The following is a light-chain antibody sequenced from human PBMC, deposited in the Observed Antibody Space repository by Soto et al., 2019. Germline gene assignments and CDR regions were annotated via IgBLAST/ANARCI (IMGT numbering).Light chain of an antibody. CDR1: SSDVGGYHY. CDR3: SSYTTSGTLV. J-gene: IGLJ2*01. V-gene: IGLV2-14*01. CDR2: EVS. Sequence: QSALTQPPSVSGSPGQSITISCTGTSSDVGGYHYVSWYQQHPGKVPKVMIFEVSNRPSGISHRFSGSKSGNTASLTISGLQAEDEADYYCSSYTTSGTLVFGGGTKVTVL.